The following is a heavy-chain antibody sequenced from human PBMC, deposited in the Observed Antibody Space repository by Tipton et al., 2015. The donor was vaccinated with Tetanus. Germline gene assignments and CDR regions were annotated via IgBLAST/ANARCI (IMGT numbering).Heavy chain of an antibody. Sequence: PLRLSCAASGFTLRSYSMNWVRQAPGKGPEWISYISTTSNTIYYADSVKGRFTISRDNAKNSLYLQMSSLRREDTAVYYCASSTVTRWGPGTLVTVSS. CDR1: GFTLRSYS. J-gene: IGHJ4*02. CDR3: ASSTVTR. V-gene: IGHV3-48*01. D-gene: IGHD4-17*01. CDR2: ISTTSNTI.